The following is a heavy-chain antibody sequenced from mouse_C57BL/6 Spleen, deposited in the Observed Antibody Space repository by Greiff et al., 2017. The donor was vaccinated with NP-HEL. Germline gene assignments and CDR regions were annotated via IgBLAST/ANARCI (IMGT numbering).Heavy chain of an antibody. Sequence: QVQLQQSGAELVRPGTSVKMSCKASGYTFTNYWIGWVKQRPGHGLEWIGDIYPGGGYTNYNEKFKGKATLTADKSSSTAYMQFSSLTSEDSAIYYCAREGGYYNAMDYWGQGTSVTVSS. CDR3: AREGGYYNAMDY. CDR2: IYPGGGYT. D-gene: IGHD2-2*01. J-gene: IGHJ4*01. V-gene: IGHV1-63*01. CDR1: GYTFTNYW.